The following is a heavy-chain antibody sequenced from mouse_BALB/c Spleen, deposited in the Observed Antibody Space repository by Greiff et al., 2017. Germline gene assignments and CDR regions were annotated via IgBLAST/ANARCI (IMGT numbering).Heavy chain of an antibody. J-gene: IGHJ4*01. CDR1: GFTFSDYY. V-gene: IGHV5-4*02. CDR2: ISDGGSYT. D-gene: IGHD1-1*01. Sequence: EVKVVESGGGLVKPGGSLKLSCAASGFTFSDYYMYWVRQTPEKRLEWVATISDGGSYTYYPDSVKGRFTISRDNAKNNLYLQMSSLKSEDTAMYYCARDHYGSSYRYYAIDYWGQGTSVTVSS. CDR3: ARDHYGSSYRYYAIDY.